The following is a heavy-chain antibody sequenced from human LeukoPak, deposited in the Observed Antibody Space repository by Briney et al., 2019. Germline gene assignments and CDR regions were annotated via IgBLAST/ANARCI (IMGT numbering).Heavy chain of an antibody. D-gene: IGHD3-10*01. V-gene: IGHV1-2*02. CDR1: GYTFIRSF. Sequence: APVKVSCKAFGYTFIRSFMHRVRQAPGQGRQWWGWINPNIGVTNYAQKLKGRVTMTRDTSISTAYMELSGLRYDDTAVYYCARGFMVRGVTTPDDWGQGTLVTVSS. J-gene: IGHJ4*02. CDR2: INPNIGVT. CDR3: ARGFMVRGVTTPDD.